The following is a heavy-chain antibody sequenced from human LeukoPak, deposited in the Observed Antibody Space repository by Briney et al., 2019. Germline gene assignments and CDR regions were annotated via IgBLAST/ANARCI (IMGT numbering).Heavy chain of an antibody. V-gene: IGHV3-53*01. D-gene: IGHD3-10*01. Sequence: GSLRLSCAASGFTVSSNYMSWVRQAPGKGLEWVSVIYSGGSTYYADSVKGRFTISRDNSKNTLYLQMNSLRAEDTAVYYCASSYMVRGVLGAFDIWGQGTMVTVSS. CDR2: IYSGGST. CDR3: ASSYMVRGVLGAFDI. J-gene: IGHJ3*02. CDR1: GFTVSSNY.